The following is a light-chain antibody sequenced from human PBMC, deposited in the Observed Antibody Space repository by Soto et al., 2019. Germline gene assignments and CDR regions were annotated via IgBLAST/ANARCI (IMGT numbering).Light chain of an antibody. Sequence: IVLTQSPGTLSLSQGERATLSCRASQSVTSNYLAWYQQRPGQAPRLLIFGASIRDTGLPDRFSGSGSGTDFTLTISRLEPEDFAVYYCQQYGSSPGTFGQGTKVDIK. CDR2: GAS. CDR1: QSVTSNY. CDR3: QQYGSSPGT. V-gene: IGKV3-20*01. J-gene: IGKJ1*01.